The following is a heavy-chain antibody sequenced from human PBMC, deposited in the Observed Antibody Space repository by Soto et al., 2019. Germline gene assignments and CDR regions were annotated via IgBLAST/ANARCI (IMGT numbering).Heavy chain of an antibody. CDR3: ARSVFP. CDR1: GGTIISSGDY. CDR2: FYYSGST. V-gene: IGHV4-31*03. J-gene: IGHJ5*02. Sequence: PSETLSLTCTVSGGTIISSGDYWGWLRQHPGKGLEWIGYFYYSGSTYYNPSLKSRVTISVNTSKNQFSLKLSSVTAADTAVYYCARSVFPWGQGTLVTVSS.